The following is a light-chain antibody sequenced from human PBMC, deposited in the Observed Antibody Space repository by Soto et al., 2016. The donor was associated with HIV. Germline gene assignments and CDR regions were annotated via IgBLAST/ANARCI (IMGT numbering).Light chain of an antibody. CDR2: DDS. CDR3: QVWDSDSDYVI. CDR1: NVENRR. Sequence: YVLTQSPSVSVAPGKTAKITCGGNNVENRRVHWYQQKPGQAPALVVHDDSDRPSGIPERFSGSKSGNTATLTINRVEAGDEADYYCQVWDSDSDYVIFGGGTKVTV. J-gene: IGLJ2*01. V-gene: IGLV3-21*03.